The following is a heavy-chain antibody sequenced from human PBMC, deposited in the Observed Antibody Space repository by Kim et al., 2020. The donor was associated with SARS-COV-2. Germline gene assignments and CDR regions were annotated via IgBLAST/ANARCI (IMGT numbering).Heavy chain of an antibody. CDR3: AKPTSNLWFGELLGLGY. V-gene: IGHV3-23*01. D-gene: IGHD3-10*01. CDR2: ISGSGGST. CDR1: GFTFSSYA. Sequence: GGSLRLSCAASGFTFSSYAMSWVRQAPGKGLEWVSAISGSGGSTYYADSVKGRFTISRDNSKNTLYLQMNSLRAEDTAVYYCAKPTSNLWFGELLGLGYWGQGTLVTVSS. J-gene: IGHJ4*02.